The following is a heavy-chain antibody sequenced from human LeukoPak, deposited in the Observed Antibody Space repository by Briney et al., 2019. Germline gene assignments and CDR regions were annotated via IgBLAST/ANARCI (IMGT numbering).Heavy chain of an antibody. CDR3: AREGSAAGTNANWFDP. V-gene: IGHV3-21*01. CDR1: GFTFSSYA. D-gene: IGHD6-13*01. CDR2: ISSSSSYI. Sequence: GGSLRLSCAASGFTFSSYAMYWVRQAPGKGLEWVSSISSSSSYIYYADSVKGRFTISRDNAKNSLYLQMNSLRAEDTAVYYCAREGSAAGTNANWFDPWGQGTLVTVSS. J-gene: IGHJ5*02.